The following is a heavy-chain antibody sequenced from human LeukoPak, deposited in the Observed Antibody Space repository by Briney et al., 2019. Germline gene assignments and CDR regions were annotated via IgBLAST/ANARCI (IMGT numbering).Heavy chain of an antibody. J-gene: IGHJ4*02. Sequence: PGGSLRLSCAASGFTFSSYAMHWVRQAPGKGLEWVAVISYDGSNKYYADSVKGRFTISRDNSKNTLYLQMNGLRAEDTAVYYCARSMVVVAATSWWGQGTLVTVSS. CDR1: GFTFSSYA. CDR2: ISYDGSNK. V-gene: IGHV3-30*04. D-gene: IGHD2-15*01. CDR3: ARSMVVVAATSW.